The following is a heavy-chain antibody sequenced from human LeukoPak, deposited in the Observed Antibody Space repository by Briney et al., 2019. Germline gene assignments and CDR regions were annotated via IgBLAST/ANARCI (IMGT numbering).Heavy chain of an antibody. CDR1: GGSISSGGYY. CDR3: ARGRGVPYYYDSSGYYPADY. Sequence: PSETLSLTCTVSGGSISSGGYYWSWIRQHPGKGLEWIGYIYCSGSTYYNPSLKSRVTISVDTSKNQFSLKLSSVTAADTAVYYCARGRGVPYYYDSSGYYPADYWGQGTLVTVSS. V-gene: IGHV4-31*03. D-gene: IGHD3-22*01. CDR2: IYCSGST. J-gene: IGHJ4*02.